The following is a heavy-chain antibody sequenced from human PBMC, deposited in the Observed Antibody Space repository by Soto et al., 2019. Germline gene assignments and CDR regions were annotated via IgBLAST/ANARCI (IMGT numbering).Heavy chain of an antibody. J-gene: IGHJ4*02. Sequence: ASVKVSCKTSGYTFTGYYIHWIRHAPGQGLEWMGWINPNSGDSNYSQEFQGRVTMTSDTSITTAYMQLTRLRSDDTAVYYCARREQWLENFDFWGQGTLVTVS. CDR3: ARREQWLENFDF. CDR1: GYTFTGYY. CDR2: INPNSGDS. V-gene: IGHV1-2*02. D-gene: IGHD6-19*01.